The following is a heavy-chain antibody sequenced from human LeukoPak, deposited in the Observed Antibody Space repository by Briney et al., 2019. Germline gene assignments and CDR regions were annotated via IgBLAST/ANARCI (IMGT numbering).Heavy chain of an antibody. Sequence: SETLSLTCGVYGGSFRGYYWSWIRQPPGKGLEWIGEINHSGSTNYNPSLKSRVTISVDTSKNQFSLKLSSVTAADTAVYYCASMMVRAYYYHGMDVWGQGTTVTVSS. V-gene: IGHV4-34*01. CDR3: ASMMVRAYYYHGMDV. J-gene: IGHJ6*02. D-gene: IGHD3-10*01. CDR1: GGSFRGYY. CDR2: INHSGST.